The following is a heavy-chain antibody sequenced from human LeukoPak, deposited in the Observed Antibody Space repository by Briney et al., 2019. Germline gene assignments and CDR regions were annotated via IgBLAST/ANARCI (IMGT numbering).Heavy chain of an antibody. J-gene: IGHJ4*02. Sequence: GGSLRLSCTASGFAFSNYGINWVRRAPSKGLEWVSGITGSGTTTYYADSLKGRVTISRDNAKNSLYLQMNSLRAEDTAVYYCARGVIDSSGWYYFDYWGQGTLVTVSS. V-gene: IGHV3-48*04. CDR3: ARGVIDSSGWYYFDY. CDR2: ITGSGTTT. CDR1: GFAFSNYG. D-gene: IGHD6-19*01.